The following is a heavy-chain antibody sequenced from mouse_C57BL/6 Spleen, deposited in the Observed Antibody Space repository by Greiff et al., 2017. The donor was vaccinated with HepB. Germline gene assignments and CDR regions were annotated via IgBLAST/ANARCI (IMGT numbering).Heavy chain of an antibody. CDR3: ARGGTYYSNYGFFDY. CDR2: ISYDGSN. Sequence: EVKLMESGPGLVKPSQSLSLTCSVTGYSITSGYYWNWIRQFPGNKLEWMGYISYDGSNNYNPSLKNRISITRDTSKNQFFLKLNSVTTEDTATYYCARGGTYYSNYGFFDYWGQGTTLTVSS. J-gene: IGHJ2*01. D-gene: IGHD2-5*01. CDR1: GYSITSGYY. V-gene: IGHV3-6*01.